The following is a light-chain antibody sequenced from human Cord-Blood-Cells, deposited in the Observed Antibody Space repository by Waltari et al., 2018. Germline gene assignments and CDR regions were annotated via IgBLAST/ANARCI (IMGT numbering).Light chain of an antibody. CDR3: QQYGSSRT. CDR2: GAS. CDR1: QSVSSSY. V-gene: IGKV3-20*01. Sequence: EIVLTQSTGTLSLSLGERATLSCRASQSVSSSYLAWYQQKPGQAPRLLIYGASSRATGIPDRFSGSGSGTDFTLTISRLEPEDFAVYYCQQYGSSRTFGQGTKVEIK. J-gene: IGKJ1*01.